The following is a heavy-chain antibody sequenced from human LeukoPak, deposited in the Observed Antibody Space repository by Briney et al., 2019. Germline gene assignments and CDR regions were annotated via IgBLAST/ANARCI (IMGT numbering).Heavy chain of an antibody. D-gene: IGHD4-11*01. V-gene: IGHV4-34*01. CDR3: ARPTVTTDYYYMDV. J-gene: IGHJ6*03. Sequence: PSETMSLTCAVYGGSFSGYYWSWIRQPPGKGLEWIGEINHSGSTNYNPSLESRVTISVDTSKNQFSLKLSSVTAAYTAVYYCARPTVTTDYYYMDVWGKGTTVTVSS. CDR2: INHSGST. CDR1: GGSFSGYY.